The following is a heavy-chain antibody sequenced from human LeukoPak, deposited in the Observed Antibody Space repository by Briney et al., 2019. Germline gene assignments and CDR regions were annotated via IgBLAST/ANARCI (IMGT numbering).Heavy chain of an antibody. Sequence: SETLSLTCTVSGGSISSSYWWSWIRQPPGKGLEWIGEIYHSGSTNYNLSLKSRVTISVDKSKNQFSLKLSSVTAADTAVYYCARFIAAVPFDYWGQGTLVTVSS. V-gene: IGHV4-4*02. CDR2: IYHSGST. CDR1: GGSISSSYW. D-gene: IGHD6-13*01. J-gene: IGHJ4*02. CDR3: ARFIAAVPFDY.